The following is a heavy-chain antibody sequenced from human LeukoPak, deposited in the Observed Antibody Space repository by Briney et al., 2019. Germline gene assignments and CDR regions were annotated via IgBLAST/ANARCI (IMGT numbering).Heavy chain of an antibody. J-gene: IGHJ5*02. CDR1: GFTFSSYG. V-gene: IGHV3-23*01. CDR3: AKDLLRGVRLGWFDP. Sequence: PGGSLRLSCAASGFTFSSYGMSWVRQAPGKGLEWVSAISGSGGSTYYADSVKGRFTISRDNSKNTLYLQMNSLRAEDTAVYYCAKDLLRGVRLGWFDPWGQGTLVTVSS. D-gene: IGHD3-10*01. CDR2: ISGSGGST.